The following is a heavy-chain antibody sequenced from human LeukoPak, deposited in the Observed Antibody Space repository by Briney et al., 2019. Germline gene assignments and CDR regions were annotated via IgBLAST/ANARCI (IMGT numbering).Heavy chain of an antibody. J-gene: IGHJ4*02. CDR2: IYTSGST. D-gene: IGHD4-17*01. CDR1: GGSISSYY. CDR3: ARDTNDYGDLYYFDY. Sequence: SETLSLTCTVSGGSISSYYWSWIRQPTGKGLEWIGRIYTSGSTNYNPSLKSRVTMSVDTSKNQSSLKLSSVTAADTAAYYCARDTNDYGDLYYFDYWGQGTLVTVSS. V-gene: IGHV4-4*07.